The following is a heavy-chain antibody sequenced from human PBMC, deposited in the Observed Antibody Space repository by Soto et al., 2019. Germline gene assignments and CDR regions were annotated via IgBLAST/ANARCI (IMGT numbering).Heavy chain of an antibody. CDR3: ARGVLA. D-gene: IGHD2-8*01. CDR1: GGSVNRGGYS. V-gene: IGHV4-30-2*01. Sequence: PSETLSLTCSVSGGSVNRGGYSWSWIRQPPGKGLEWIGFISPSGSPAYKPSLKSRVTISVDRSNNQISLELSSVTAADTAFYYCARGVLAWGPGTLVTVSS. CDR2: ISPSGSP. J-gene: IGHJ5*02.